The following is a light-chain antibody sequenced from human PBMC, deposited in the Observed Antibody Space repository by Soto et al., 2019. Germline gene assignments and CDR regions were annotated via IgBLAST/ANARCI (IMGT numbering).Light chain of an antibody. V-gene: IGKV3-11*01. CDR2: SGY. CDR1: QSVSSS. J-gene: IGKJ1*01. CDR3: QQRYSWLRV. Sequence: FVVTQSPDTLSLSPGETATLSCRASQSVSSSVAWYQHKPGQSPRLVVYSGYKRSPGVPARFSGSGSGTDFTLTISSLESDDSAVYSCQQRYSWLRVFGPGTKVEVK.